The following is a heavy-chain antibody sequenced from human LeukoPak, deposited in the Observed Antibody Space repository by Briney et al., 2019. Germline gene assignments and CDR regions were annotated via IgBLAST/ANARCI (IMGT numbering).Heavy chain of an antibody. J-gene: IGHJ4*02. Sequence: GGSLRLSCSASGFTFSSYAMHWVRQAPGKGLEYVSAISSNGGSTYYADSVKGRFTISRDNSKNTLYLQMSSLRAEDTAVYYCVKGLTNYYGSGSYPFDYWGQGTLVTVSS. CDR1: GFTFSSYA. D-gene: IGHD3-10*01. CDR2: ISSNGGST. CDR3: VKGLTNYYGSGSYPFDY. V-gene: IGHV3-64D*06.